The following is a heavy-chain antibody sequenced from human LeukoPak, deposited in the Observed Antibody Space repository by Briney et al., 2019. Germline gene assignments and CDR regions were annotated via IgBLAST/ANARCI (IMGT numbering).Heavy chain of an antibody. Sequence: SETLSLTCTVSGGSISGGSYYWSWIRQPPGKGLEWIGGIYYSGSTYYNPSLKSRVTISVDTSKNQFSLKLSSVTAADTAVYYCTRSADYYDSSGPKVPFDYWGQGTLVTVSS. CDR3: TRSADYYDSSGPKVPFDY. V-gene: IGHV4-39*07. D-gene: IGHD3-22*01. CDR2: IYYSGST. CDR1: GGSISGGSYY. J-gene: IGHJ4*02.